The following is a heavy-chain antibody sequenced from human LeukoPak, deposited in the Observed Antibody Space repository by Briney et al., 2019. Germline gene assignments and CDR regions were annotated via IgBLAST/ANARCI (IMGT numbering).Heavy chain of an antibody. Sequence: GASVKVSCKASGYTFTSYGISWVRQAPGQGLEWMGWINAGNGNTKYSQKFQGRVTITRDTSASTAYMELSSLRSEDTAAYYCARDKARPTYYDILTGPGGFDPWGQGTLVTVSS. CDR1: GYTFTSYG. J-gene: IGHJ5*02. CDR2: INAGNGNT. CDR3: ARDKARPTYYDILTGPGGFDP. V-gene: IGHV1-3*01. D-gene: IGHD3-9*01.